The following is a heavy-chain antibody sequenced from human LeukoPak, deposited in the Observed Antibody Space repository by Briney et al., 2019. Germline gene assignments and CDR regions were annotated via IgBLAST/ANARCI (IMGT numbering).Heavy chain of an antibody. D-gene: IGHD3-16*02. CDR1: GFTFGSYE. V-gene: IGHV3-48*03. Sequence: PGGSLRLSCAASGFTFGSYEMNWVRQAPGKGLEWVSYVSSSGSTIYYADSVKGRFTISRDNAKNSLYLQMNSLRAEDTAVYYCAGGLSVFDYWGQGTLVTVSS. CDR2: VSSSGSTI. CDR3: AGGLSVFDY. J-gene: IGHJ4*02.